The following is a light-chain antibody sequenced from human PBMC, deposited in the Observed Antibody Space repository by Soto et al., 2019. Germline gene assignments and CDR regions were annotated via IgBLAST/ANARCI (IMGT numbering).Light chain of an antibody. V-gene: IGKV3-11*01. J-gene: IGKJ2*01. CDR2: DAS. CDR1: QSVSSY. CDR3: QQRSNSST. Sequence: EIVLTQSPATLSLSPGERATLSCRASQSVSSYLAWYQQKPGQAPRLLIYDASNRATGIPARFSGSGSGTDFTLTISSPEPEDFAVYYCQQRSNSSTFGQGTKLEIK.